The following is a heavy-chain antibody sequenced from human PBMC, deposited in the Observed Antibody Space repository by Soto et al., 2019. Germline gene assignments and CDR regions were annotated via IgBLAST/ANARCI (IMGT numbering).Heavy chain of an antibody. CDR1: GGSFSGYY. V-gene: IGHV4-34*01. D-gene: IGHD2-8*02. Sequence: SETLSLTCAVYGGSFSGYYWTWIRQPPGTGLEWIGEINHSGSTNYNPSLKSRVTISVDTSKNQFSLKLTSVTAADTAVYYCAREKITGLFDYGGKETLVTVP. CDR3: AREKITGLFDY. J-gene: IGHJ4*02. CDR2: INHSGST.